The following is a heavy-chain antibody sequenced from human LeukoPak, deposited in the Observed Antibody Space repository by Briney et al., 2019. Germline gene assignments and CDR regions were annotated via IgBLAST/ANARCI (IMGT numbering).Heavy chain of an antibody. Sequence: GGSLRLSCAASGITFSSSWMHWVRQVPGKGLVWVSRINSDATTTSYADSVKGRSTISRDNAKNTLYLQMNSLRVEDTAVYYCARRHFTNGWYYFDYWGQGTLVTVSS. V-gene: IGHV3-74*01. J-gene: IGHJ4*02. CDR1: GITFSSSW. CDR2: INSDATTT. D-gene: IGHD6-19*01. CDR3: ARRHFTNGWYYFDY.